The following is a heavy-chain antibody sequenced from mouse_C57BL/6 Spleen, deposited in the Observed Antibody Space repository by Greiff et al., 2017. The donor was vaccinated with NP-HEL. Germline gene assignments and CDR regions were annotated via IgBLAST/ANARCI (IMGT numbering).Heavy chain of an antibody. J-gene: IGHJ1*03. Sequence: QVQLQQSDAELVKPGASVKISCKVSGYTFTDHTIHWMKQRPEQGLEWIGYIYPRDGSTKYNEKFKGKATLTADKSSSTAYMQRTSPTSEDSVVYFCARCDTTVDWYFEVWGTGTPVTVSP. V-gene: IGHV1-78*01. CDR3: ARCDTTVDWYFEV. CDR2: IYPRDGST. D-gene: IGHD1-1*01. CDR1: GYTFTDHT.